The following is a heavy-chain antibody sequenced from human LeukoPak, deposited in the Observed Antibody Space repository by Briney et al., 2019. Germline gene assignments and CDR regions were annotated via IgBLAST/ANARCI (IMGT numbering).Heavy chain of an antibody. CDR2: ISSSDSTI. D-gene: IGHD4-17*01. CDR1: GFTLSSYE. V-gene: IGHV3-48*03. Sequence: GGSLRLSCAASGFTLSSYEMNWVRQAPGKGLEWVSYISSSDSTIYYADSVKGRFTISRDNAKNSLYLQMNSLRAEDTAVYYCARSVSYGWYFDLWGRGTLVTVSS. J-gene: IGHJ2*01. CDR3: ARSVSYGWYFDL.